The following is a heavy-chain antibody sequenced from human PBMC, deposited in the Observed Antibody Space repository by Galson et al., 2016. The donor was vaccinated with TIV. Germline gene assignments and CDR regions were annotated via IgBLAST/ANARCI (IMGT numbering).Heavy chain of an antibody. D-gene: IGHD5/OR15-5a*01. V-gene: IGHV5-10-1*01. J-gene: IGHJ5*02. Sequence: QSGAEVTKPGESLRISCKGSGYSFTSYYIIWVRQMPGKGLEWMGRIDPRDSYINYSPSFQGHVTISSDKSISTAYLQGNSLKASDSAIYYCARGVSTGSGWLDPWGQGTPVTVSS. CDR1: GYSFTSYY. CDR2: IDPRDSYI. CDR3: ARGVSTGSGWLDP.